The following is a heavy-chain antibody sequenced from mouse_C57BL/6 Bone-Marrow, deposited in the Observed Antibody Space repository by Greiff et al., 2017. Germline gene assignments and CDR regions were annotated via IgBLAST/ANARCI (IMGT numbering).Heavy chain of an antibody. V-gene: IGHV5-12*01. J-gene: IGHJ1*03. CDR1: GFTFSDYY. Sequence: DVKLVESGGGLVQPGGSLKLSCAASGFTFSDYYMYWVRQTPEKRLEWVAYISNGGGSTYYPDPVKGRFTISRDNAKNTLYLQMSRLKSEDTAMYYCARSLITTVVATRWYFDVWGTGTTVTVSS. CDR2: ISNGGGST. D-gene: IGHD1-1*01. CDR3: ARSLITTVVATRWYFDV.